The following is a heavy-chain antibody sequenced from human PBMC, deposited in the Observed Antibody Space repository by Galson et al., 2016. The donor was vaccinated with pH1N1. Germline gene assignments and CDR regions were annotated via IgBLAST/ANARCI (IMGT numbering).Heavy chain of an antibody. CDR3: ATGHYYDTSGYAADY. CDR2: ISPYNGNT. Sequence: SVKVSCKASGYTFTGYYMHWVRQAPGQGLDWMGWISPYNGNTDYAQRFQGRLTMTTDRSTSTAYMHLKGLTSDDTAVYYCATGHYYDTSGYAADYWGQGTLVTVSS. J-gene: IGHJ4*02. V-gene: IGHV1-18*04. D-gene: IGHD3-22*01. CDR1: GYTFTGYY.